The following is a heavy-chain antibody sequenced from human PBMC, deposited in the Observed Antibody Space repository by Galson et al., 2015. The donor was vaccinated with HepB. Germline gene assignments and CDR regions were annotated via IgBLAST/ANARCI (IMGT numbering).Heavy chain of an antibody. J-gene: IGHJ4*02. D-gene: IGHD3-10*01. CDR2: ISSSSSYT. V-gene: IGHV3-11*06. Sequence: SLRLSCAASGFTFSDYYMSWIRQAPGKGLEWVSYISSSSSYTNYADSVKGRFTISRDNAKNSLYLQMNSLRAEDTAVYYCARDRDAYGSGSYYERGFDYWGQGTLVTVSS. CDR3: ARDRDAYGSGSYYERGFDY. CDR1: GFTFSDYY.